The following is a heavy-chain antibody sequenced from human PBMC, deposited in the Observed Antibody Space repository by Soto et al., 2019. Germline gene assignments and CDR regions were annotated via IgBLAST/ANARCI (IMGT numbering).Heavy chain of an antibody. Sequence: GGSLRLSCAASGFTFSGSAMHWVRQASGKGLEWVGRIRSKAISYATAYAASVKGRFTISRDDSKNTAYLQMNSLKTEDTAVYYCTREELVYDAFDIWGQGTMVTVSS. CDR3: TREELVYDAFDI. J-gene: IGHJ3*02. D-gene: IGHD6-13*01. V-gene: IGHV3-73*01. CDR1: GFTFSGSA. CDR2: IRSKAISYAT.